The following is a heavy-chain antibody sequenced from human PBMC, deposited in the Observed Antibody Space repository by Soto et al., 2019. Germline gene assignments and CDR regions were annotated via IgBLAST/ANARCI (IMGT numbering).Heavy chain of an antibody. D-gene: IGHD6-13*01. CDR3: ARSPGIAADGTPGWFEP. CDR1: GYTFTGYY. V-gene: IGHV1-2*04. J-gene: IGHJ5*02. Sequence: GASVKVSCKASGYTFTGYYMHCVRQAPGQGLEWMGWINPNSGGTNYAQKFQGWVTMTRDTSISTAYMELSRLRSDDTAVYYCARSPGIAADGTPGWFEPWGQGTLVTVSS. CDR2: INPNSGGT.